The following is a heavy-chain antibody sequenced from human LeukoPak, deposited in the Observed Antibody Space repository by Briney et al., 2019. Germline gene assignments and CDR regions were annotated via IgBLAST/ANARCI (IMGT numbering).Heavy chain of an antibody. D-gene: IGHD3-22*01. CDR2: ISWNSGSI. Sequence: GGSLRLSCAASGFTFDDYAMHWVRQAPGKGLEWVSGISWNSGSIGYADSVKGRFTISRDNAKNSLYLQMNSLRAEDTALYYCAKDGHDSSGYYEYYFDYWGQGTLVTVSS. CDR3: AKDGHDSSGYYEYYFDY. CDR1: GFTFDDYA. J-gene: IGHJ4*02. V-gene: IGHV3-9*01.